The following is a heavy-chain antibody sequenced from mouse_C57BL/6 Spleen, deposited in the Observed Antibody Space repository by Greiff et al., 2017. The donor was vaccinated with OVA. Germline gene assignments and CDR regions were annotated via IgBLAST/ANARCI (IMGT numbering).Heavy chain of an antibody. D-gene: IGHD2-4*01. J-gene: IGHJ4*01. CDR1: GYTFTNYW. CDR3: ARMGGDYDGGYAMDY. CDR2: IYPGGGYT. Sequence: VQLQQSGAELVRPGTSVKMSCKASGYTFTNYWIGWAKQRPGHGLEWIGDIYPGGGYTNYNEKFKGKATLTADKSSSTAYMQFSSLTSEDSAIYYCARMGGDYDGGYAMDYWGQGTSVTVSS. V-gene: IGHV1-63*01.